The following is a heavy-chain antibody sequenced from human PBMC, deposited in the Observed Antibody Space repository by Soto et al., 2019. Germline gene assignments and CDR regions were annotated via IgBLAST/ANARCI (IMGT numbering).Heavy chain of an antibody. J-gene: IGHJ6*02. CDR2: INPSGGST. D-gene: IGHD5-18*01. CDR1: GYTFTSYY. Sequence: ASVKVSCKASGYTFTSYYMHWVRQAPGQGLEWMGIINPSGGSTTYAQKFQGRVTMTRDTSTSTVYMELSSLRSEDTAVYYCARGLQLWLGYYYGMDVWGQGTTVTVSS. V-gene: IGHV1-46*03. CDR3: ARGLQLWLGYYYGMDV.